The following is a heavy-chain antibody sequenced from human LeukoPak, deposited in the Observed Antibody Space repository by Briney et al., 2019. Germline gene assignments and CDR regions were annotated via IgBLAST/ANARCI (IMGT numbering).Heavy chain of an antibody. D-gene: IGHD4-17*01. J-gene: IGHJ4*02. Sequence: GGSLRLSCAASGFTFSSYAMSWVRQAPGKGLEWVSAISGSGGSTYYADSVKGRFTISRDNSKNIVYLQMNSLRAEDTAVYYCAKHQVRSHDYWGQGTLVTVSS. CDR1: GFTFSSYA. V-gene: IGHV3-23*01. CDR2: ISGSGGST. CDR3: AKHQVRSHDY.